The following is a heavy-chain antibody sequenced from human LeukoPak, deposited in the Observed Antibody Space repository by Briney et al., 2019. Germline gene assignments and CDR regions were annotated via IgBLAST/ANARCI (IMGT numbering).Heavy chain of an antibody. CDR3: ATPGGCCGGDCYYDAFDI. V-gene: IGHV5-51*01. D-gene: IGHD2-21*02. CDR2: IYPGDSDT. J-gene: IGHJ3*02. CDR1: GYSFTSYW. Sequence: GESLKISCKGSGYSFTSYWIGWVRQMPGKGLEWMGIIYPGDSDTRYSPSFQGQVTISADKSISTAYLQWSSLKASDTAMYYCATPGGCCGGDCYYDAFDIWGQGTMVTVSS.